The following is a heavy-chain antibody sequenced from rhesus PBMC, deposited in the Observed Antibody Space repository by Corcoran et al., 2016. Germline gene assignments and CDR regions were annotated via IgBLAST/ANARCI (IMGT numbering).Heavy chain of an antibody. CDR3: ARVRGGYSGYSLYWYFDL. V-gene: IGHV2S1*01. D-gene: IGHD5-42*01. CDR1: GFSLSTSGMG. Sequence: QVTLKESGPALVKPTQTLTLTCTFSGFSLSTSGMGVGWIRQPPGKALEWLASIYWDDDKYYSTTRKSRLTITKDTAKNQVGLTMTNMDPVDTATYYCARVRGGYSGYSLYWYFDLWGPGTPITISS. J-gene: IGHJ2*01. CDR2: IYWDDDK.